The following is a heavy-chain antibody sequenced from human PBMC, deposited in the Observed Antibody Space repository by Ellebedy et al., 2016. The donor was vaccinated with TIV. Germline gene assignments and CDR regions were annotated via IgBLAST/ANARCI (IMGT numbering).Heavy chain of an antibody. CDR2: IYTVGET. J-gene: IGHJ4*02. D-gene: IGHD3-10*01. CDR1: GFTVSRNY. Sequence: GESLKISCAASGFTVSRNYMSWVRQAPGKGLEWVSVIYTVGETYYADAVKGRFTISRDNSKNTLYLQMISLRPEDTAVYFCARDDYYGSGTDYWGQGTQVVVSS. V-gene: IGHV3-66*02. CDR3: ARDDYYGSGTDY.